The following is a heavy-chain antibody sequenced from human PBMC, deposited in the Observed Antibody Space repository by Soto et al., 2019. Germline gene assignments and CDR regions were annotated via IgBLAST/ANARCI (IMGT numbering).Heavy chain of an antibody. CDR3: ATGAPDIVVVAPLDY. J-gene: IGHJ4*02. CDR1: GYTFTSYG. V-gene: IGHV1-18*04. CDR2: ISAYNGNT. Sequence: ASVQVSCQASGYTFTSYGISWVRQAPGQGLEWMGWISAYNGNTIYAQKFQGRVTMTEDTSTDTAYMELSSLRSEDTAVYYCATGAPDIVVVAPLDYWGQGTLVTVSA. D-gene: IGHD2-15*01.